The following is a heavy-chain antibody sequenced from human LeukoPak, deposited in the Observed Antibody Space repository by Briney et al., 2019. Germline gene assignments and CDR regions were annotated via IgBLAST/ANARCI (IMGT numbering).Heavy chain of an antibody. CDR1: GGSFSGYY. Sequence: PSETLSLTCAVYGGSFSGYYWSWIRQPPGKGLEWIGEINHSGSTNYNPSLKSRVTISVDTSKNQFSLKLSSVTAAETAVYYCARKRSSSWYTKVAGTSIYNWFDPWGQGTLVTVSS. CDR2: INHSGST. CDR3: ARKRSSSWYTKVAGTSIYNWFDP. V-gene: IGHV4-34*01. D-gene: IGHD6-13*01. J-gene: IGHJ5*02.